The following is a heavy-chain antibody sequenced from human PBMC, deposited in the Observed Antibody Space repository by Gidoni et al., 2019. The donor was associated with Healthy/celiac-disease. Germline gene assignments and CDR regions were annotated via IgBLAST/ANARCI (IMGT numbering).Heavy chain of an antibody. V-gene: IGHV5-10-1*03. CDR1: GYSFTSYW. CDR3: ASTYSSSPRRNYYYYMDV. Sequence: EVQLVQSGAEGKKPGESLRISCKGSGYSFTSYWISWVRQMPGKGLEWMGRIDPSDSYTNYSPSFQGHVTISADKSISTAYLQWSSLKASDTAMYYCASTYSSSPRRNYYYYMDVWGKGTTVTVSS. CDR2: IDPSDSYT. J-gene: IGHJ6*03. D-gene: IGHD6-6*01.